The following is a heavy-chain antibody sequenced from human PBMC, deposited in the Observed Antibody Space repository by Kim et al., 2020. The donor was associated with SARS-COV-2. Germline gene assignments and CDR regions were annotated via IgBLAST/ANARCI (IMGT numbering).Heavy chain of an antibody. CDR2: IWYDGSNK. CDR1: GFTFSSYG. Sequence: GGSLRLSCAASGFTFSSYGMHWVRQAPGKGLEWVAVIWYDGSNKYYADSVKGRFTISRDNSKNTLYLQMNSLRAEDTAVYYCAKEPYYYDSSGQSLEYWGQGTLVTVSS. CDR3: AKEPYYYDSSGQSLEY. V-gene: IGHV3-33*06. J-gene: IGHJ4*02. D-gene: IGHD3-22*01.